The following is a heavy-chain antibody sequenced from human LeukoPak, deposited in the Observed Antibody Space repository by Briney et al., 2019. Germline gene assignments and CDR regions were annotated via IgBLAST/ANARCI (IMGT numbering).Heavy chain of an antibody. CDR3: AREPDYYDSSGYSHDAFDI. CDR1: GGSISSYY. D-gene: IGHD3-22*01. V-gene: IGHV4-59*01. Sequence: SETLSLTCTVSGGSISSYYWSWIRQPPGKGLEWIGYIYYSGSTNYNPSLKSRVTISVDTSKNQFSLKLSSVTAADTAVYYCAREPDYYDSSGYSHDAFDIWGQGTMVTVSS. CDR2: IYYSGST. J-gene: IGHJ3*02.